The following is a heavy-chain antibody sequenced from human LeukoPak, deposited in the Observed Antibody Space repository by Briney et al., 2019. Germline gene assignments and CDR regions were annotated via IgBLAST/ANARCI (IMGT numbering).Heavy chain of an antibody. CDR2: INHSGGT. V-gene: IGHV4-34*01. CDR3: ARHNGKVLYY. CDR1: GESFSDYY. J-gene: IGHJ4*02. Sequence: SETLSLTCSVYGESFSDYYWSWIRQPPGKGLEWIGQINHSGGTSFNSSLKSRVTISIDTSKNQVSLKLNSVTAADTAVYYCARHNGKVLYYWGQGTLVTVSS. D-gene: IGHD1-14*01.